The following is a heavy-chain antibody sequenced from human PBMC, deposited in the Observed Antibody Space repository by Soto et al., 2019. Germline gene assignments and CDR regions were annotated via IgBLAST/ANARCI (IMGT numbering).Heavy chain of an antibody. D-gene: IGHD3-3*01. CDR3: ARVYEDLSDYYYYMDV. CDR2: IKQDGSEK. J-gene: IGHJ6*03. V-gene: IGHV3-7*01. Sequence: EVQLVESGGGLVQPGGSLRLSCAASGFTFSSYWMSWVRQAPGKGLEWVANIKQDGSEKYYVDSVKGLFTISRDNAKNSLYLQMNSLRAEDTAVYYCARVYEDLSDYYYYMDVWGKGTTVTVSS. CDR1: GFTFSSYW.